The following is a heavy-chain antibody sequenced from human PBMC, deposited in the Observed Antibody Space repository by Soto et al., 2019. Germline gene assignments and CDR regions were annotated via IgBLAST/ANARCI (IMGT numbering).Heavy chain of an antibody. V-gene: IGHV4-59*01. CDR3: ARDRIAAAGMRYYYYYGMDV. J-gene: IGHJ6*02. CDR1: GGSISSYY. Sequence: TLSLTCTVSGGSISSYYWSWIRQPPGKGLEWIGYIYYSGSTNYNPSLKSRVTISVDTSKNQFSLKLSSVTAADTAVYYCARDRIAAAGMRYYYYYGMDVWGQGTTVTVSS. D-gene: IGHD6-13*01. CDR2: IYYSGST.